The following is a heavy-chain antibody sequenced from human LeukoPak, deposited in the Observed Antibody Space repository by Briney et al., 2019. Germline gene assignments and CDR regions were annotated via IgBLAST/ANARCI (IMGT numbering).Heavy chain of an antibody. J-gene: IGHJ3*02. D-gene: IGHD2-15*01. V-gene: IGHV1-2*02. CDR1: GYTSSDY. CDR2: INTNNGDT. CDR3: ARGFCSGARCFAYDI. Sequence: ASVKVSCKTSGYTSSDYIHWVRQAPGQGPEWMGWINTNNGDTHYAQKFHDRFTMTRDTSISTAYMDLNRLTSDDTALYFCARGFCSGARCFAYDIWGQGTLLTVSP.